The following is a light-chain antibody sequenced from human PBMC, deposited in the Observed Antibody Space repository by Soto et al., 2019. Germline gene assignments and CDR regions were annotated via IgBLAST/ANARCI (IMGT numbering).Light chain of an antibody. CDR2: AAS. CDR3: QQYDSYSWT. Sequence: DIQMTQSPSTLSASVGDRVTITCRASQGISSWLAWYQQKPGKAPKLLIYAASSLQSGVPSRFSGSGSGTEFILNISSLQPDDFATYYCQQYDSYSWTFDQGTKVDIK. V-gene: IGKV1-5*01. CDR1: QGISSW. J-gene: IGKJ1*01.